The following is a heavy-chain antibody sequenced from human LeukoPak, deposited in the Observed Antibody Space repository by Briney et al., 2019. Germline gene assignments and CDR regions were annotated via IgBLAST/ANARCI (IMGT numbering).Heavy chain of an antibody. D-gene: IGHD3-9*01. J-gene: IGHJ4*02. Sequence: SETLSLTCAVYGGSFSGYYWSWIRQPPGKGLEWIGEINHSGSTNYNPSLKSRVTILVDTSNNQFSLKLSSVTAADTAVYYCARHKALSNYDILTGYSKYYFDYWGQGTLVTVSS. V-gene: IGHV4-34*01. CDR2: INHSGST. CDR3: ARHKALSNYDILTGYSKYYFDY. CDR1: GGSFSGYY.